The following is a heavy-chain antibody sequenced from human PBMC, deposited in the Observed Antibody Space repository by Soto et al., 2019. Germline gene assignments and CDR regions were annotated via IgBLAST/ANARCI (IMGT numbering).Heavy chain of an antibody. J-gene: IGHJ5*02. CDR2: VDPRDSSV. Sequence: XESLRISRTGFGYTFTTFWISWVRQMPGKGLEWMGRVDPRDSSVNYNPSFQGRVTISVDKSISTAYLQWGSLKASDTAMYYCARLFCSTSTCDSWFDPWGQGTLVTVSS. CDR3: ARLFCSTSTCDSWFDP. CDR1: GYTFTTFW. V-gene: IGHV5-10-1*01. D-gene: IGHD2-2*01.